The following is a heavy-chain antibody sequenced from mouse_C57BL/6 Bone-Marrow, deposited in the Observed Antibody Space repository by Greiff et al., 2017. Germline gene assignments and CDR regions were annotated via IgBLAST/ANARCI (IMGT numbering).Heavy chain of an antibody. D-gene: IGHD1-1*01. CDR3: ARLTVVAYYFDY. V-gene: IGHV5-4*01. CDR2: ISDGGSYT. CDR1: GFTFSSYA. Sequence: EVQLVESGGGLVKPGGSLKLSCAASGFTFSSYAMSWVRQTPEKRLEWVATISDGGSYTYYPDNVKGRFTISRDNAKNNLYLQMSPLKSEDTAMYYCARLTVVAYYFDYWGQGTTLTVAS. J-gene: IGHJ2*01.